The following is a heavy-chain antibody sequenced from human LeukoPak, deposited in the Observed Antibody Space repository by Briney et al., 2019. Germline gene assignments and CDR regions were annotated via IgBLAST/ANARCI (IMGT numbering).Heavy chain of an antibody. J-gene: IGHJ3*02. CDR2: IYSGGST. CDR3: AREASIAVAGTDHDAFDI. Sequence: GGSLRLSCAASGFTVSSNYMSWVRQAPGKGLAWVSVIYSGGSTYYADSVKGRFTISRDNSKNTLYLQMNSLRAEDTAVYYCAREASIAVAGTDHDAFDIWGQGTMVTVSS. CDR1: GFTVSSNY. V-gene: IGHV3-53*01. D-gene: IGHD6-19*01.